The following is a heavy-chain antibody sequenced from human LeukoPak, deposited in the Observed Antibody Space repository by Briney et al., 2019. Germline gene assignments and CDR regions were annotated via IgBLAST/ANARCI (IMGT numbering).Heavy chain of an antibody. Sequence: GGSLRLSCAASGFTFSSYGMHWVRQAPSKGLEWVAVIWYDGSNKYYADSVKGRFTISRDNSKNTLYLQMNSLRAEDTAVYYCARRVGDYFDYWGQGTLVTVSS. CDR2: IWYDGSNK. CDR3: ARRVGDYFDY. CDR1: GFTFSSYG. V-gene: IGHV3-33*01. J-gene: IGHJ4*02. D-gene: IGHD1-26*01.